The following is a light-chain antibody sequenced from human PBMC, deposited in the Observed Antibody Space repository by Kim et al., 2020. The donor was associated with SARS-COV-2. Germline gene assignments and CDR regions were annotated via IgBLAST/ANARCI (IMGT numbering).Light chain of an antibody. V-gene: IGLV7-46*01. CDR2: DTS. Sequence: QAVVTQEPSLTVSPGGTVTLTCGSSTGAVTSGHYPYWFQQKPGQAPRTLIYDTSNKHSWTPARFSGSLLGGKAALTLSGAQPEDEAEYYCLLSYRGARPRVFGGGTKLTVL. J-gene: IGLJ3*02. CDR3: LLSYRGARPRV. CDR1: TGAVTSGHY.